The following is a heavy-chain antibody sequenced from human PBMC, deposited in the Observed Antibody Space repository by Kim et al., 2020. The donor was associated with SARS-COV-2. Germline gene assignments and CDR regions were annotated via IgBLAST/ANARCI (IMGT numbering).Heavy chain of an antibody. CDR2: INPDTGAA. Sequence: ASVKVSCKTYGYTFKGFSIHWVRQAPGLGLEWVGRINPDTGAAVYAQKFQGRVTMTRDTSITTAYMEVTSLTSDDTAVYFCARAQLSVTGYYPDFWGQGTPVTVSS. CDR1: GYTFKGFS. V-gene: IGHV1-2*06. CDR3: ARAQLSVTGYYPDF. D-gene: IGHD3-9*01. J-gene: IGHJ4*02.